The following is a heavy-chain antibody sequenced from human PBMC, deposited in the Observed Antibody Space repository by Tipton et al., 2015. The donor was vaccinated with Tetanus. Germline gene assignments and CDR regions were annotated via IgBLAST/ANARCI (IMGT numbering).Heavy chain of an antibody. Sequence: SLRLSCVASGLMFNSYSMNWVRQTPGKRPEWIAFITSSSGTVYYADSVKGRFSISRDNGQNSVFLQMTGLRDDDTAVYYCVTCRQRWLQPPFEFWGQGTLVAVSS. D-gene: IGHD5-24*01. J-gene: IGHJ4*02. CDR1: GLMFNSYS. V-gene: IGHV3-48*02. CDR3: VTCRQRWLQPPFEF. CDR2: ITSSSGTV.